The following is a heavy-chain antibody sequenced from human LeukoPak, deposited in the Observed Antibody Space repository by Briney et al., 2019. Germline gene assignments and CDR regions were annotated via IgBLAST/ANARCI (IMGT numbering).Heavy chain of an antibody. Sequence: PSETLSLTCTVSGGSISSYYWSWIRHPPGKGLEWIGYIYYSGSTNYNPSLKSRVTISVDTSKNQFSLKLSSVTAADTAVYYCAREARVTNYFDYWGQGTLVTVSS. CDR2: IYYSGST. D-gene: IGHD3-3*01. J-gene: IGHJ4*02. CDR1: GGSISSYY. CDR3: AREARVTNYFDY. V-gene: IGHV4-59*01.